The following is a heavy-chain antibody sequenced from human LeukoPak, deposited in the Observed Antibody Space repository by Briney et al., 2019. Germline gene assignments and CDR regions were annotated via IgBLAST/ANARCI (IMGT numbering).Heavy chain of an antibody. CDR3: ATYDSSGYYDDAFDI. CDR2: TRNKANSYTT. CDR1: GFTFSDHY. D-gene: IGHD3-22*01. V-gene: IGHV3-72*01. J-gene: IGHJ3*02. Sequence: SGGSLRLSCAASGFTFSDHYMDWVRQAPGKGLEWVGRTRNKANSYTTEYAASVKGRFTISRDDSKNSLYLQMNSLKTEDTAVYYCATYDSSGYYDDAFDIWGQGTMVTVSS.